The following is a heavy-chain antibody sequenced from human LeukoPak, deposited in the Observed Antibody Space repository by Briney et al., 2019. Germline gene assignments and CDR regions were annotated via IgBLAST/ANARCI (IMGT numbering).Heavy chain of an antibody. CDR1: GASIRTYY. D-gene: IGHD2-15*01. CDR2: VYYNGNT. V-gene: IGHV4-59*12. J-gene: IGHJ3*02. Sequence: SETLSLTCTVSGASIRTYYWSWIRQPPGKGLEWIGYVYYNGNTNYSPSLKSRVTMSVDTPKNQFSLKLSSVTAADTAVYYCARIKLTYSAFDIWGQGTMVTVSS. CDR3: ARIKLTYSAFDI.